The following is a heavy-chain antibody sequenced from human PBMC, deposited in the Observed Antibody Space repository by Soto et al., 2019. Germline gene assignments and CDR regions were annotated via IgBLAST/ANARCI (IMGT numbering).Heavy chain of an antibody. CDR3: ARRTTAWSAADY. Sequence: QVQLVQSGAEVKKPGASVKVSCKASGYTFTTYDIYCVRQATGQGLEWMGWMNPNSGNTGYAQKFQGRVTMPRNTSISTAYMELSRLTSDDTAVYYCARRTTAWSAADYWGQGTLVTVSS. CDR1: GYTFTTYD. CDR2: MNPNSGNT. J-gene: IGHJ4*02. D-gene: IGHD2-21*02. V-gene: IGHV1-8*01.